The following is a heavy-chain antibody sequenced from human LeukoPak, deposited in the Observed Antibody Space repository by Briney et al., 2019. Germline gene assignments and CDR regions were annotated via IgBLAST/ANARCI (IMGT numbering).Heavy chain of an antibody. D-gene: IGHD3-9*01. J-gene: IGHJ3*02. CDR3: ARVNRYYDILTGYYDDAFDI. Sequence: TSETLSLTCTVSGGSISSYYWSWIRQPPGKGLEWIGYIYYSGSTNYNPSLKSRVTISVGTSKNQFSLKLSSVTAADTAVYYCARVNRYYDILTGYYDDAFDIWGQGTMVTVSS. CDR1: GGSISSYY. V-gene: IGHV4-59*01. CDR2: IYYSGST.